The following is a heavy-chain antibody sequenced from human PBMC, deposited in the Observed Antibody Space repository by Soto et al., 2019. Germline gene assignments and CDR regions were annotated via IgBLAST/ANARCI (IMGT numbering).Heavy chain of an antibody. CDR3: AKGYGYYFDS. J-gene: IGHJ4*02. D-gene: IGHD5-18*01. CDR2: IKHDGSET. V-gene: IGHV3-7*03. CDR1: GFTFRNYW. Sequence: EVQLVESGGGLVQPGGSLRLSCAASGFTFRNYWMSWVRQAQWKGLEWVLSIKHDGSETYSVDSVRGRFTSSRDNAENSVDLQMHSLRADDTAVYFCAKGYGYYFDSWGQGTQVTVSS.